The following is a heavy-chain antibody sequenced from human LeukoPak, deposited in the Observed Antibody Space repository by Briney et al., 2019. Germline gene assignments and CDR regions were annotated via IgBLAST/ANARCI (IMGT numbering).Heavy chain of an antibody. Sequence: GGSLRLSCAASGFTFDDYAMHWVRQVPGKGLEWVSGISWNSGSIGYADSVKGRFTISRDNAKNSLYLQMNSLRAEDTALYYCAKDMGGGRLVRFYFDYWGQGTLVTVSS. CDR2: ISWNSGSI. CDR1: GFTFDDYA. J-gene: IGHJ4*02. D-gene: IGHD6-19*01. V-gene: IGHV3-9*01. CDR3: AKDMGGGRLVRFYFDY.